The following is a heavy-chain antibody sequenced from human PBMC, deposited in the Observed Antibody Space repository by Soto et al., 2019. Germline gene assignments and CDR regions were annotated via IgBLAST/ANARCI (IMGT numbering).Heavy chain of an antibody. V-gene: IGHV1-46*01. J-gene: IGHJ6*02. D-gene: IGHD6-13*01. Sequence: GASVKVSFRASGYTFTSYYIHWVLQAPGQGLEWMGIINPRGGITTYAQKFQGRLTMTGDTSTSTVYMELSSLTSEDTAMYHCASSPAYGSSWYGIPPDLSHGMDVWGQGTTVTVSS. CDR3: ASSPAYGSSWYGIPPDLSHGMDV. CDR2: INPRGGIT. CDR1: GYTFTSYY.